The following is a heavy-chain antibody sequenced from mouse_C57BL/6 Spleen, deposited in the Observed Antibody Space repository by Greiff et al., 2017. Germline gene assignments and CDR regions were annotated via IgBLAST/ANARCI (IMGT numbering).Heavy chain of an antibody. CDR3: ARTGTDAMDY. Sequence: QVQLQQPGAELVMPGASVKLSCKASGYTFTSYWMHWVKQRPGQGLEWIGEIDPSDSYTNYNQKFKGKSTSTVDKSSSTAYMQLSSLTSEDSAVYYCARTGTDAMDYWGQGTSVTVSS. D-gene: IGHD4-1*01. V-gene: IGHV1-69*01. CDR1: GYTFTSYW. CDR2: IDPSDSYT. J-gene: IGHJ4*01.